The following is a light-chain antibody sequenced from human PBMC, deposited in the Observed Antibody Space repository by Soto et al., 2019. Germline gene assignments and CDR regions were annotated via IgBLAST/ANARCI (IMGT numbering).Light chain of an antibody. CDR3: QQSYSTPIT. J-gene: IGKJ5*01. CDR2: AAS. V-gene: IGKV1-39*01. Sequence: DIQMTQSPSSLSASVGDRVTITCRASQSISSYLNWYQQKPGKAPKLLIYAASNLQSGVPSRFSGSGSGTDFTLTISSPQPEDFATYYCQQSYSTPITFGQGTRLEIK. CDR1: QSISSY.